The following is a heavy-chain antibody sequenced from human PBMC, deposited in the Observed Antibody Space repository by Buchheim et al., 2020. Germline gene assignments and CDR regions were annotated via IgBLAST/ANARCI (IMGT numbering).Heavy chain of an antibody. CDR2: IKQDGSEK. D-gene: IGHD6-19*01. J-gene: IGHJ6*02. CDR3: ARAVSSGWYNGYYYGMDV. V-gene: IGHV3-7*01. CDR1: GFTFSSYW. Sequence: EVQLVESGGGLVQPGGSLRLSCAASGFTFSSYWMSWVRQAPGKGLEWVANIKQDGSEKYYVDSVKGRFTISRDNAKNSLYLQMNSLRAEDTAVYYCARAVSSGWYNGYYYGMDVWGQGTT.